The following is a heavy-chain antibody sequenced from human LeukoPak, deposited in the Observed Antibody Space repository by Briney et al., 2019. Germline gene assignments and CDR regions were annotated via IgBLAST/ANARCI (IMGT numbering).Heavy chain of an antibody. CDR1: GGSISSGDYY. Sequence: PSQTLSLTCTVSGGSISSGDYYWSWIRQPPGTGLEWIGYIYYSGSTYYNPSLKSRVTISVDTSKNQFSLKLSSVTAADTAVYYCARANERLWVTMIVVDAFDIWGQGTMVTVSS. CDR2: IYYSGST. CDR3: ARANERLWVTMIVVDAFDI. D-gene: IGHD3-22*01. V-gene: IGHV4-30-4*01. J-gene: IGHJ3*02.